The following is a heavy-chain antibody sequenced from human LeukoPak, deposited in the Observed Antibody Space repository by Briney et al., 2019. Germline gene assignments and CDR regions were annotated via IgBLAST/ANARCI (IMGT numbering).Heavy chain of an antibody. D-gene: IGHD6-6*01. J-gene: IGHJ4*02. CDR1: GGTFSSYA. V-gene: IGHV1-69*13. CDR2: IIPIFGTA. Sequence: GASVKVSCKASGGTFSSYAISWVRQAPGQGLEWMGGIIPIFGTANYAQKFQGRVTITADESTSTAYMELSSLRSEDTAVYYCARRPRAVYYFDYWGQGTLVTVSS. CDR3: ARRPRAVYYFDY.